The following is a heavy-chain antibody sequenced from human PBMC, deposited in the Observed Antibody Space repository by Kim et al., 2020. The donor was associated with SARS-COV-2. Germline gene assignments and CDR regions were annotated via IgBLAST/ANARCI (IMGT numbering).Heavy chain of an antibody. J-gene: IGHJ6*02. V-gene: IGHV3-30*18. CDR2: ISYDGSNK. Sequence: GGSLRLSCAASGFTFSSNGMHWVRQAPGKGLEWVAVISYDGSNKYYADSVKGRFTISRDNSKNTLYLQMNSLRAEDTAVYYCAKDLYGSGSGLDVWGQGTTVTVS. CDR1: GFTFSSNG. CDR3: AKDLYGSGSGLDV. D-gene: IGHD3-10*01.